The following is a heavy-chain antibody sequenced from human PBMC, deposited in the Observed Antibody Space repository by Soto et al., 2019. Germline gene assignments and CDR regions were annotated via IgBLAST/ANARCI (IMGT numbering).Heavy chain of an antibody. CDR1: GGSISSSSYY. V-gene: IGHV4-39*01. J-gene: IGHJ4*02. Sequence: TLSLTCTVSGGSISSSSYYWGWIRQPPGKGLEWIGSIYYSGSTYYNPSLKSRVTISVDTSKNQFSLKLSSVTAADTAVYYCARQTKAGTILFDYWGQGTLVTVSS. D-gene: IGHD6-19*01. CDR2: IYYSGST. CDR3: ARQTKAGTILFDY.